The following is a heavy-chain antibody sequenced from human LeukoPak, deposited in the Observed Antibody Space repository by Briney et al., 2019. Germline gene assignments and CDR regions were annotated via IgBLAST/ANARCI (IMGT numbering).Heavy chain of an antibody. J-gene: IGHJ6*02. CDR1: GYTFTGYY. Sequence: ASVKVSCKASGYTFTGYYMHWVRQAPGQGLEWMGWINPNSGGTNYAQKFQGRVTMTRDTSISTAYMELSRLRSDDTAVYYCARDLMVRGVTSFYYYYGMDVWGQGTTVTVSS. CDR3: ARDLMVRGVTSFYYYYGMDV. CDR2: INPNSGGT. V-gene: IGHV1-2*02. D-gene: IGHD3-10*01.